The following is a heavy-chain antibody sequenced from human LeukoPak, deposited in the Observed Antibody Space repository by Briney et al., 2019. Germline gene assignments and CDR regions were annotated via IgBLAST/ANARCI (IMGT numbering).Heavy chain of an antibody. V-gene: IGHV3-21*01. Sequence: GGSLRLSCAASGFPFSSYGMNWVRQAPGKGLEWVSSISSSSSSMYYADSVKGRFTISRDNAKNSLYLQMSSLRAEDTAVYYCARTLYDVLTGYHVAYFDYWGQGTLVTVSS. CDR3: ARTLYDVLTGYHVAYFDY. CDR1: GFPFSSYG. J-gene: IGHJ4*02. CDR2: ISSSSSSM. D-gene: IGHD3-9*01.